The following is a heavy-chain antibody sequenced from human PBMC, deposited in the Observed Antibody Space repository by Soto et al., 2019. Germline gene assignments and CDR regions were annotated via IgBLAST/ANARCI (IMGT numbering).Heavy chain of an antibody. CDR3: ARALHDYGDYYYYYMDV. CDR2: IYYSGST. CDR1: GGSISSYY. Sequence: SETLSLTCTVSGGSISSYYWSWIRQPPGKGLEWIGYIYYSGSTNYSPSLKSRVTISVDTSKNQFSLKLSSVTAADTAVYYCARALHDYGDYYYYYMDVWGKGTTVTVSS. J-gene: IGHJ6*03. V-gene: IGHV4-59*08. D-gene: IGHD4-17*01.